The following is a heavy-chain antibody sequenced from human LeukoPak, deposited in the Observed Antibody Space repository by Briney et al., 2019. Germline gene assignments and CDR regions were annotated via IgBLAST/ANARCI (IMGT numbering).Heavy chain of an antibody. CDR1: GYTFTGYY. CDR3: ARDLGLWSDSGSPLDF. D-gene: IGHD4/OR15-4a*01. J-gene: IGHJ4*02. CDR2: ISPTSGAT. V-gene: IGHV1-2*02. Sequence: ASVKVSCKASGYTFTGYYVHWVRQAPGQGLEWMGWISPTSGATNFAQNFQGRLTMTSDTSLSTAYMELSRLRSDDRAVYYCARDLGLWSDSGSPLDFWGQGTLVTVSS.